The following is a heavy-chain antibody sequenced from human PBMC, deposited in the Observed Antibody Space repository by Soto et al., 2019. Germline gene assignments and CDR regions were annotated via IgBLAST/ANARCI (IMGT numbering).Heavy chain of an antibody. CDR2: LYPKSGGT. Sequence: ASVKVSCKASGGTFSSYAISWVRPAPGQGLEWLGRLYPKSGGTSTAQKFQGWVTMTTDTSISTASMELTRLTSDDTAIYYCARGDSTDCSNGVCSFFYNHDMDVWG. CDR1: GGTFSSYA. D-gene: IGHD2-8*01. V-gene: IGHV1-2*04. CDR3: ARGDSTDCSNGVCSFFYNHDMDV. J-gene: IGHJ6*02.